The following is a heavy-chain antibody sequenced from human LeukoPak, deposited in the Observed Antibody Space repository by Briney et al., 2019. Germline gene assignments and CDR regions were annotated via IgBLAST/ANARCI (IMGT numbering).Heavy chain of an antibody. CDR3: ARGETYYYDSSGIRGDYFDC. D-gene: IGHD3-22*01. J-gene: IGHJ4*02. CDR2: ISYDGSNK. Sequence: GGSLRLSCAASGFTFSSYGMHWVRQAPGKGLEWVAVISYDGSNKYYTDSVKGRFTISRDNSKNTLYLQMNSLRAEDTAVYYCARGETYYYDSSGIRGDYFDCWGQGTLVTVSS. CDR1: GFTFSSYG. V-gene: IGHV3-30*03.